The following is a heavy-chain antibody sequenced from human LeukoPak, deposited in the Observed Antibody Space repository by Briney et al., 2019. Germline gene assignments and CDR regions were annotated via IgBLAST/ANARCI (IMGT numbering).Heavy chain of an antibody. V-gene: IGHV1-2*02. Sequence: ASVTVSCKASGYTFTGYYIHWVRQAPGQGLEWMGWINSKSGDTNYAQSFQGRVTMTRDTPIATAYMELRGLRSDDTAIYYCARRGDWGGHLNYWGQGTLVTVSS. D-gene: IGHD7-27*01. CDR2: INSKSGDT. CDR3: ARRGDWGGHLNY. CDR1: GYTFTGYY. J-gene: IGHJ4*02.